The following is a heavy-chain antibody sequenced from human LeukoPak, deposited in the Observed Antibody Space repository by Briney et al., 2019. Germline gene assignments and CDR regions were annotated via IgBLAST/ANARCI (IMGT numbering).Heavy chain of an antibody. CDR1: GGSISSGGYY. J-gene: IGHJ5*02. Sequence: SQTLSLTCTVSGGSISSGGYYWSWIRQHPGKGLEWIGYIYYSGSTYYNPSLKSRVTISVDTSKDQFSLKLRSVTAADTAVYYCARDIEYRFDPWGQGTLVTVSS. D-gene: IGHD2-15*01. CDR2: IYYSGST. CDR3: ARDIEYRFDP. V-gene: IGHV4-31*03.